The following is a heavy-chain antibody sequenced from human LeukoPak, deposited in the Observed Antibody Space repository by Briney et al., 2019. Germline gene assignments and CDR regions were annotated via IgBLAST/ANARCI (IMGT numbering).Heavy chain of an antibody. CDR3: ARLTGTYYYYYMDV. CDR2: AHYSGST. Sequence: SETLSLTCTVSGGSISSSCCSWGWIRQPPGKGLEWIGSAHYSGSTYYNPSLKSRVTISVDTSKNQFTLKLSSVTAADTAVYYCARLTGTYYYYYMDVWGKGTTVTVSS. CDR1: GGSISSSCCS. J-gene: IGHJ6*03. V-gene: IGHV4-39*06. D-gene: IGHD1-7*01.